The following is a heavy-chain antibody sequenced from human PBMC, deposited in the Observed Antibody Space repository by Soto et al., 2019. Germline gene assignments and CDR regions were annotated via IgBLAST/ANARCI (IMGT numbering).Heavy chain of an antibody. CDR1: GGSISSSSYY. V-gene: IGHV4-39*01. D-gene: IGHD5-12*01. CDR2: IYYSGST. J-gene: IGHJ4*02. Sequence: QLQLQESGPGLVKPSETLSLTCTVSGGSISSSSYYWGWIRQPPGKGLEWIGSIYYSGSTYYNPSLKSRVTISVDTSKNQFSLKLSSVTAADTAVYYCARPGRVRRMVATDFDYWGQGTLVTVSS. CDR3: ARPGRVRRMVATDFDY.